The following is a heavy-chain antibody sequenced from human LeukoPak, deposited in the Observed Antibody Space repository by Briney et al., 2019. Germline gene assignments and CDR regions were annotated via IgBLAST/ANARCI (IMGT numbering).Heavy chain of an antibody. CDR3: AKDPDSSGPNPFDY. CDR1: GFTFSSYW. V-gene: IGHV3-7*03. D-gene: IGHD3-22*01. CDR2: IKQDGSEK. J-gene: IGHJ4*02. Sequence: PGGSLRLSCAASGFTFSSYWMSWVRQAPGKGLEWVANIKQDGSEKYYVDSVKGRFTISRDNSKNTLYLQMNSLRAEDTAVYYCAKDPDSSGPNPFDYWGQGTLVTVSS.